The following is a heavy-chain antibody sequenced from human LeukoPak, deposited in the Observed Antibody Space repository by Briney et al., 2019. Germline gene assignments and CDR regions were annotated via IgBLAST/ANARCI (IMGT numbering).Heavy chain of an antibody. CDR3: AKDINTMIVVVPLGY. V-gene: IGHV3-11*04. CDR2: ISSSGSTI. Sequence: GGSLRLSCAASGFTFSDYYMSWIRQAPGKGLEWVSYISSSGSTIYYADSVKGRFTISRDNAKNSLYLQMNSLRAEDTAVYYCAKDINTMIVVVPLGYWGQGTLVTVSS. D-gene: IGHD3-22*01. J-gene: IGHJ4*02. CDR1: GFTFSDYY.